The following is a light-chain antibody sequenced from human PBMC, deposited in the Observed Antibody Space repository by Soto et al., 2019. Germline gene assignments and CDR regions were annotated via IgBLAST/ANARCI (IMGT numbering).Light chain of an antibody. Sequence: QSVLTQPASVSGSPGQSITISCIGTSSDIGPYNYVSWYQQHPDKAPKLILYEVTNRPSGASDRFSGSKSGNAAFLTISGLQAEDEADYYCSSYSSSATPDVFGTGTKVTVL. V-gene: IGLV2-14*01. CDR2: EVT. CDR3: SSYSSSATPDV. CDR1: SSDIGPYNY. J-gene: IGLJ1*01.